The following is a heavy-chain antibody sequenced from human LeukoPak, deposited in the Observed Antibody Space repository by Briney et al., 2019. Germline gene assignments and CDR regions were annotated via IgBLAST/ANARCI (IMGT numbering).Heavy chain of an antibody. CDR1: GVSISSYY. D-gene: IGHD3-9*01. J-gene: IGHJ4*02. Sequence: SETLSLTCTVSGVSISSYYWSWIRQPPGKGLEWFGYIYYSGSTNYNPSLKSRVTISVDTSKNQFSLKLSSVTAADTAVYYCARGTEYYDILTGYYRGLLDYWGQGTLVTVSS. V-gene: IGHV4-59*01. CDR2: IYYSGST. CDR3: ARGTEYYDILTGYYRGLLDY.